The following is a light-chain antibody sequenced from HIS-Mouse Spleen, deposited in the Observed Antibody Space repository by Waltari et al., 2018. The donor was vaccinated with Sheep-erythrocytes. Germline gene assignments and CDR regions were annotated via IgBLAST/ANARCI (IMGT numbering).Light chain of an antibody. CDR1: QSVSSY. V-gene: IGKV3-11*01. Sequence: EIVLTQSPATLSLSPGQRATLSCRASQSVSSYLAWYQQKPGQAPRLLIYDASNRATGITARFSGSGSGTDFTLTISSLEPEDFAVYYCQQLTFGGGTKVEIK. CDR3: QQLT. J-gene: IGKJ4*01. CDR2: DAS.